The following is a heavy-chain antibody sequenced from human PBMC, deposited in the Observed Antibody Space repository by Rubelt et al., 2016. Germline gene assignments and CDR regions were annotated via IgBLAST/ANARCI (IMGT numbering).Heavy chain of an antibody. CDR2: ISAYNGNT. D-gene: IGHD7-27*01. Sequence: QVQLVQSGAEVKKPGASVKVSCKASGYTFTSYGISWVRQAPGQGLEWMGWISAYNGNTNYAQKLQGRVTMTTDTSTSTGYMELSGLGSDDTAVYYCARYLGIEGDFDYWGQGTLVTVSS. J-gene: IGHJ4*02. CDR1: GYTFTSYG. CDR3: ARYLGIEGDFDY. V-gene: IGHV1-18*01.